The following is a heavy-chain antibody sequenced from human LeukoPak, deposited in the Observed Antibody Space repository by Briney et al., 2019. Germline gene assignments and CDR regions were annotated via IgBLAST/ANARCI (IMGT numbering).Heavy chain of an antibody. CDR3: VREVVAAMGLGYYYGMDV. J-gene: IGHJ6*02. V-gene: IGHV1-18*01. CDR1: GYTFTSYG. CDR2: ISAYNGNT. Sequence: ASVKVSCKASGYTFTSYGISWVRQAPGQGLEWMGWISAYNGNTNYAQKLQGRVTMTTDTSTSTAYMELRSLRSDDTAVYYCVREVVAAMGLGYYYGMDVWGQGTTVTVSS. D-gene: IGHD2-15*01.